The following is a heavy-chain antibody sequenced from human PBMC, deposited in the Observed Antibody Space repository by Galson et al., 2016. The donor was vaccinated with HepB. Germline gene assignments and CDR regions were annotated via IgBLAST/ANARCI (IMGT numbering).Heavy chain of an antibody. D-gene: IGHD4-17*01. Sequence: SLRLSCAASGFTLNGYGLNWVRQAPGKGLEWVSYISFSGTTTYYADSVKGRFTISRDTAMNSLHLQMNSLRAEDTAIYFCARVKGEDDYGDYYFDYWGQGTLVTVSS. V-gene: IGHV3-48*04. CDR3: ARVKGEDDYGDYYFDY. CDR1: GFTLNGYG. J-gene: IGHJ4*02. CDR2: ISFSGTTT.